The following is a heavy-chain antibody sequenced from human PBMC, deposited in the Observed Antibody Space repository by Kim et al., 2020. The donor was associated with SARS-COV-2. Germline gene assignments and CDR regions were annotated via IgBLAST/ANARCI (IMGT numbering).Heavy chain of an antibody. V-gene: IGHV1-46*01. CDR3: ARDIRSWLRGEHIVVVTAIPDY. D-gene: IGHD2-21*02. CDR2: INPSGGST. CDR1: GYTFTSYY. Sequence: ASVKVSCKASGYTFTSYYMHWVRQAPGQGLEWMGIINPSGGSTSYAQKFQGRVTMNRDTSTSTVYMELSSLRSEDTAVYYCARDIRSWLRGEHIVVVTAIPDYWGQGTLVTVSS. J-gene: IGHJ4*02.